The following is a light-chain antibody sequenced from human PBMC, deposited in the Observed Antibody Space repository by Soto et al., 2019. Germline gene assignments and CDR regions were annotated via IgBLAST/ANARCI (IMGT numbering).Light chain of an antibody. Sequence: DIQMTQSPSTLSASVGDRVTITCRASQSISSWLAWYQQKPGKAPKLLIYDASSLESGVPSRFSGSGSGTDFPLPLCSLQPDDFATYYCQQYNSYPRTFGPGTKVDIK. CDR1: QSISSW. J-gene: IGKJ3*01. CDR3: QQYNSYPRT. CDR2: DAS. V-gene: IGKV1-5*01.